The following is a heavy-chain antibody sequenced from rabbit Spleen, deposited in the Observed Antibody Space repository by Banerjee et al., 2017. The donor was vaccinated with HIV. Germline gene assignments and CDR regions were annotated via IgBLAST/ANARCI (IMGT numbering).Heavy chain of an antibody. D-gene: IGHD1-1*01. J-gene: IGHJ6*01. CDR1: GFDFSSGYY. CDR3: ARDTSSSFSSYGMDL. CDR2: IYAGDSGFT. Sequence: QSLEESGGGLVQPEGSLTLTCKASGFDFSSGYYMCWVRQAPGKGLEWIACIYAGDSGFTYFANWAKGRFTVSKTSSTTVTLHMTSLTAADTATYFCARDTSSSFSSYGMDLWGPGTLVTVS. V-gene: IGHV1S40*01.